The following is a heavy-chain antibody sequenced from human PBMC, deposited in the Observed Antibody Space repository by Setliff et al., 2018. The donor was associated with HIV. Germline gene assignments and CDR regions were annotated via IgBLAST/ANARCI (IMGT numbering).Heavy chain of an antibody. Sequence: GASVKVSCQASGYTFTSYGISWVRQAPGQGLEWMGWISAYNGDTHFEQNLQGRVTMTTDTSTSTAYMELRSLRSDDTAMFYCARDPGYCSGGRCYGAYFQHWGQGTLVTVSS. CDR2: ISAYNGDT. D-gene: IGHD2-15*01. CDR3: ARDPGYCSGGRCYGAYFQH. CDR1: GYTFTSYG. V-gene: IGHV1-18*01. J-gene: IGHJ1*01.